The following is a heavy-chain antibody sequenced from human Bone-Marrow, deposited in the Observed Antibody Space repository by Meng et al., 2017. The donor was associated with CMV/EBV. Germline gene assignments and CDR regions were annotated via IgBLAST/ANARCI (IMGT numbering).Heavy chain of an antibody. CDR3: ARLKYSSSWYPNNWFDP. D-gene: IGHD6-13*01. J-gene: IGHJ5*02. V-gene: IGHV4-39*07. CDR2: IYYSGST. CDR1: GGSISSSSYY. Sequence: SETLSLTCTVSGGSISSSSYYWGWIRQPPGKGLEWIGSIYYSGSTYYNPSLKSRVTISVDTSKNQFSLKLSSVTAADTAVYYCARLKYSSSWYPNNWFDPWGQGTLVTFSS.